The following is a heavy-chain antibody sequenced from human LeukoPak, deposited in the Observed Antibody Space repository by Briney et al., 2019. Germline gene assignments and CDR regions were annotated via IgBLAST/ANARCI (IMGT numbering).Heavy chain of an antibody. Sequence: GRSLRLSCAASGFSFDDYAMHWVRQAPGKGLEWVSGIGWNGGGIVYADSVKGRFTISRDNAKNSLYLQMNSLRAEDTAVYYCARDEGGSYNYFWGQGTLVTVSS. CDR3: ARDEGGSYNYF. D-gene: IGHD1-26*01. J-gene: IGHJ4*02. CDR2: IGWNGGGI. V-gene: IGHV3-9*01. CDR1: GFSFDDYA.